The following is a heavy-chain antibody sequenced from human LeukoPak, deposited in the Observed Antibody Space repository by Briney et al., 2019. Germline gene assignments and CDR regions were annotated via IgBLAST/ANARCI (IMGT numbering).Heavy chain of an antibody. CDR1: GVTFSSHA. V-gene: IGHV3-30*04. D-gene: IGHD2-21*02. J-gene: IGHJ4*02. Sequence: GGSLRLSCAASGVTFSSHAMHWVRQAPGKGLEWVAVISYDGSNKYYADSVKGRFTISRDNSKNTVYLQMNSLRVEDTAVYYCAQGGWGRTAIPARIDYWGQGTLVTVSS. CDR3: AQGGWGRTAIPARIDY. CDR2: ISYDGSNK.